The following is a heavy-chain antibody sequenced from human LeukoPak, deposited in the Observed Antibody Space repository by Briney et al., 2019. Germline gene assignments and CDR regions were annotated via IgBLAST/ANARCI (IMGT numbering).Heavy chain of an antibody. D-gene: IGHD6-13*01. CDR3: AKEGSHSSWYANRYYFDY. Sequence: GGSLRLSCAASGFTFNKHGMHWVRQAPGKGLEWFSLIRNDGNDKYYADSVKGRFTISRDNPKNTVYLQMNSLRVEDTAVYYCAKEGSHSSWYANRYYFDYWGQGTLVTVSS. CDR2: IRNDGNDK. CDR1: GFTFNKHG. J-gene: IGHJ4*02. V-gene: IGHV3-30*02.